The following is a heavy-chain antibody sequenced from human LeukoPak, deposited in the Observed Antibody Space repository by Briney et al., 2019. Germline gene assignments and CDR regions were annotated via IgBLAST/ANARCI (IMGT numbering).Heavy chain of an antibody. CDR2: VKPNSGGT. V-gene: IGHV1-2*02. Sequence: GASVKVSFKASGYTFTGYYMHWVRQAPGQGVEWMGWVKPNSGGTNYEQKSQERGTMIRDTFISTAYTELGRLGSDENAVYYWGRVYNSSGYYPSGLDYWGQGTLVTVSS. D-gene: IGHD3-22*01. J-gene: IGHJ4*02. CDR1: GYTFTGYY. CDR3: GRVYNSSGYYPSGLDY.